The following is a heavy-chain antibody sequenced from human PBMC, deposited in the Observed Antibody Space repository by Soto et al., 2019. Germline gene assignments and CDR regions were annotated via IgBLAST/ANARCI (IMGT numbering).Heavy chain of an antibody. CDR2: ISGSGGST. V-gene: IGHV3-23*01. Sequence: GGSLRLSCAASGFTFSSYAMSWVRQAPGKGLEWVSAISGSGGSTYYADSVKGRFTISRDNSKNTLYLQMNSLRAEDTAVYYCAKNVIAGTPELYNWFDPWGQGNMVTV. CDR3: AKNVIAGTPELYNWFDP. J-gene: IGHJ5*02. D-gene: IGHD1-7*01. CDR1: GFTFSSYA.